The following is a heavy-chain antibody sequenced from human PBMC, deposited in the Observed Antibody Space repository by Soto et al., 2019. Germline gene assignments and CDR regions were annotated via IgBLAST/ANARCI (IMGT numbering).Heavy chain of an antibody. D-gene: IGHD6-13*01. CDR3: ARELVPYYYYYGMDV. CDR1: GFIFSNYA. CDR2: ISYDGSNK. Sequence: QVQLVESGGGVVQPGRSLGLSCAASGFIFSNYAMHWVRQAPGKGLEWVAVISYDGSNKYYADSVKGRFTISRDNSKNTLYVQMNSLRAEDTAVYYCARELVPYYYYYGMDVWGQGTTVTVSS. J-gene: IGHJ6*02. V-gene: IGHV3-30-3*01.